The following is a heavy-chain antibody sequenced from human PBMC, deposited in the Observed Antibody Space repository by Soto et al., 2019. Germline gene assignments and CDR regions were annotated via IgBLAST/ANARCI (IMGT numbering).Heavy chain of an antibody. J-gene: IGHJ6*03. CDR2: ISGSGGST. Sequence: GGSLRLSCAASGFTFSSYAMSWVRQAPGKGLEWVSAISGSGGSTYYADSVKGRFTISRDNSKNTLYLQINSLRAEDTAVYYCATGNSDLIATPNQPHGSGDFWSGYPQAYYYMDVWGKGTTVTVSS. D-gene: IGHD3-3*01. V-gene: IGHV3-23*01. CDR1: GFTFSSYA. CDR3: ATGNSDLIATPNQPHGSGDFWSGYPQAYYYMDV.